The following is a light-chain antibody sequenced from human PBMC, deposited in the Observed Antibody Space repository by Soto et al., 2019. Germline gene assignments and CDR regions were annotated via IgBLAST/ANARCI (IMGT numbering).Light chain of an antibody. CDR1: QTISSW. Sequence: DIQMTQSPSTLSGSVGDRVTITCRASQTISSWLAWYQQKPGKAPKLLIYKASTLKSGVPSRFSGSGSGTEFTLTISSLQPEDFATYYCQQSYSTLSLTFGGGTKVDIK. V-gene: IGKV1-5*03. CDR2: KAS. CDR3: QQSYSTLSLT. J-gene: IGKJ4*01.